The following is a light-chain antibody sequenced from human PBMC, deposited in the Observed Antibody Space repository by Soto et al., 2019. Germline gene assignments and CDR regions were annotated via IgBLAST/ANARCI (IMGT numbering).Light chain of an antibody. V-gene: IGKV1-5*01. Sequence: DILMTQSPSTLSASVGDRVTITCRASESISVWLAWYKQKPGKATKLLIYEASILESGVPSRFSSTGSGTEFTLTISSLQPNDFATYYCQQSKTKLWTFGQGTKVDIK. CDR1: ESISVW. J-gene: IGKJ1*01. CDR2: EAS. CDR3: QQSKTKLWT.